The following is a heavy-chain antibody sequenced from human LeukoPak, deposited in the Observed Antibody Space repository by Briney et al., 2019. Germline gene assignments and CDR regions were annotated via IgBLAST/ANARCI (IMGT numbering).Heavy chain of an antibody. J-gene: IGHJ3*02. Sequence: SETLSLTCTASGGSISSSSYYWGWIRQPPGKGLEWIGSIYYSGSTYYNPSLKSRVTISVDTSKNQFSLKLSSVTAADTAVYYCARFRFGERENAFDIWGQGTMVTVSS. CDR3: ARFRFGERENAFDI. V-gene: IGHV4-39*01. D-gene: IGHD3-10*01. CDR2: IYYSGST. CDR1: GGSISSSSYY.